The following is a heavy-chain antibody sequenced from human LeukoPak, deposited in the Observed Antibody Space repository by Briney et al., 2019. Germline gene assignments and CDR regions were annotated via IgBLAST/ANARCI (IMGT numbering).Heavy chain of an antibody. CDR2: IKQDGSDK. CDR1: GFTLCSYW. Sequence: PGGSLRLSCAASGFTLCSYWMSWVRQAPGKGLEWVANIKQDGSDKYYVDSVKGRFTVSRDNAQNSLYLQINSLRAEDTAVYYCVRVGRSAFDIWGQGTMVTVSS. V-gene: IGHV3-7*01. J-gene: IGHJ3*02. CDR3: VRVGRSAFDI.